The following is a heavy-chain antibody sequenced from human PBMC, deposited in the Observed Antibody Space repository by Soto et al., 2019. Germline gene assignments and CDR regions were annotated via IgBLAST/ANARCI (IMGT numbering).Heavy chain of an antibody. CDR3: AREPNYVDY. J-gene: IGHJ4*02. CDR2: ISAYNGNT. Sequence: QVQLVQSGAEVKKPGASVKVSCKASGYTFTSYGISWVRQAPGQGLEWMGWISAYNGNTKYAQKLQGRVTMTTDTSASTAYRQLRRLRSDDTAVYFCAREPNYVDYWGQGTLVTVSS. V-gene: IGHV1-18*01. CDR1: GYTFTSYG.